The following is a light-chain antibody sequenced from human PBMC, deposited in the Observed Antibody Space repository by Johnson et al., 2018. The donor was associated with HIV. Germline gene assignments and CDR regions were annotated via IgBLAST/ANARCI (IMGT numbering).Light chain of an antibody. Sequence: QSVLTQPPSVSAAPGQKVTISCSGSSSNIGNNYVSWYQQLPGTAPKLLIYDNNKRPSGIPDRFSGSKSGTSATLGITGLQTGDAADYYCGTWDSSLRLFGTGTKVTVL. CDR1: SSNIGNNY. V-gene: IGLV1-51*01. J-gene: IGLJ1*01. CDR3: GTWDSSLRL. CDR2: DNN.